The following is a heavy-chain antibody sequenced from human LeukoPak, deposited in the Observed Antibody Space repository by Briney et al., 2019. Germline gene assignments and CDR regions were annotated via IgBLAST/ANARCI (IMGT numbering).Heavy chain of an antibody. V-gene: IGHV1-2*02. J-gene: IGHJ4*02. D-gene: IGHD3-22*01. CDR2: INPNSGGT. CDR1: GYTFTGYY. Sequence: ASVKVSCKASGYTFTGYYMHWVRQAPGQGLEWMGWINPNSGGTNYAQKFQGRVTMTRDTSISTAYMELSRLRSDDTAVYYCVRGRGDSSGYYYVSGDYWGQGTLITVSS. CDR3: VRGRGDSSGYYYVSGDY.